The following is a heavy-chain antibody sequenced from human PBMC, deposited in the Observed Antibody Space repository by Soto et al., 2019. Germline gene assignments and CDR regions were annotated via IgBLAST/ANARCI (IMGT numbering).Heavy chain of an antibody. Sequence: QVQLVQSGAEVKKPGASVKVSCKASGYTFSSYDINWVRQATGQGLEWMGWMNPNSGNTGYAQKFQGRVTMTRNTSITTAYMELSSLRSEDTAVYYCARRIWPNRGRFDPWGQGTLITVSS. V-gene: IGHV1-8*01. CDR2: MNPNSGNT. CDR3: ARRIWPNRGRFDP. D-gene: IGHD3-10*01. J-gene: IGHJ5*02. CDR1: GYTFSSYD.